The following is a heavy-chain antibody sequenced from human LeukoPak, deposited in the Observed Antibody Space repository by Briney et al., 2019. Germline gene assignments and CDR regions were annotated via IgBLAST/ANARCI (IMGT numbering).Heavy chain of an antibody. CDR2: ICYSGST. Sequence: NPSETLSLTCSVSGGSVSSSFWSWIRQPPGKGLEWIGHICYSGSTNYNPSLKSRVTISVDTSKNHFSLKVTSVTAADTAVYYCARVGPTDDYGDSHDAFDIWGQGTLVAVSS. CDR3: ARVGPTDDYGDSHDAFDI. D-gene: IGHD4-17*01. CDR1: GGSVSSSF. J-gene: IGHJ3*02. V-gene: IGHV4-59*02.